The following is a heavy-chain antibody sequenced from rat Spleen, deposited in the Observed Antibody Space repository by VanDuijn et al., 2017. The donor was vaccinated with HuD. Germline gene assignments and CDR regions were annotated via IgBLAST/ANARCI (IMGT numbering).Heavy chain of an antibody. V-gene: IGHV5-29*01. CDR2: ISYDGSST. CDR1: GFTFSNYG. Sequence: EVQLVESDGGLVQPGRSLKLSCAASGFTFSNYGMAWVRQAPTKGLEWVATISYDGSSTYYRDSVKGRFTISRDNAKSTLYLQMDSLRSEDTATYYCARRGFDDWGQGVMVTVSS. CDR3: ARRGFDD. J-gene: IGHJ2*01.